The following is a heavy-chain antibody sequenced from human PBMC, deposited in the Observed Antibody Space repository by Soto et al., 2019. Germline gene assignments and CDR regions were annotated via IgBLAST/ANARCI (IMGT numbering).Heavy chain of an antibody. CDR3: AKGSDYFESSGHNLEYFQH. CDR2: VSGSAANT. V-gene: IGHV3-23*01. D-gene: IGHD3-22*01. J-gene: IGHJ1*01. CDR1: GFTFSSYA. Sequence: GGSLRLSCAASGFTFSSYAMSWVRQAPGKGLEWVSAVSGSAANTFYAGSVKGRFTISRDNSKNTLYLQMSGLRAEDTAVYFCAKGSDYFESSGHNLEYFQHWGQGTLVTVSS.